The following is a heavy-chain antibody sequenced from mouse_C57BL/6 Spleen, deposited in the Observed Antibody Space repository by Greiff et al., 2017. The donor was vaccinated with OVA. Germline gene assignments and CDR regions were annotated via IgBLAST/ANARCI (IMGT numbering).Heavy chain of an antibody. CDR3: ARSYYYGSSYGWFAY. V-gene: IGHV1-26*01. D-gene: IGHD1-1*01. Sequence: VQLKQSGPELVKPGASVKISCKASGYTFTDYYMNWVKQSHGKSLEWIGDINPNNGGTSYNQKFKGKATLTVDKSSSTAYMELRSLTSEDSAVYYCARSYYYGSSYGWFAYWGQGTLVTVSA. CDR2: INPNNGGT. CDR1: GYTFTDYY. J-gene: IGHJ3*01.